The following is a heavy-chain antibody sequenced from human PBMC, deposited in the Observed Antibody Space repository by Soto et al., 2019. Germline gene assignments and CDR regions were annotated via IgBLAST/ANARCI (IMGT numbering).Heavy chain of an antibody. Sequence: ASVTVSCKASGYTFPSYDINWLRQATGQGLEWMGWMNPNSGNTGYAQKFQGRVTMTRNTSMSTAYMELSSLRSEDTAVYYCARVFEYCSSTSCYGFDYWGQGTLVTVSS. V-gene: IGHV1-8*01. J-gene: IGHJ4*02. CDR2: MNPNSGNT. CDR3: ARVFEYCSSTSCYGFDY. D-gene: IGHD2-2*01. CDR1: GYTFPSYD.